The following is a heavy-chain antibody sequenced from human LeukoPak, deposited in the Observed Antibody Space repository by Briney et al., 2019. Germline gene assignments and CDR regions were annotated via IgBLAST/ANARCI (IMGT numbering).Heavy chain of an antibody. CDR3: ARDPNWGYGY. CDR2: IGTSVADI. V-gene: IGHV3-23*01. J-gene: IGHJ4*02. CDR1: GFTFSSYV. Sequence: GGSLRLSCAASGFTFSSYVMIWVRQPPGKGLEWVSVIGTSVADIYYADSVKGRFSISRDNSKNTLSLQMNSLRVADTAVYYCARDPNWGYGYWGQGTLVTVSS. D-gene: IGHD7-27*01.